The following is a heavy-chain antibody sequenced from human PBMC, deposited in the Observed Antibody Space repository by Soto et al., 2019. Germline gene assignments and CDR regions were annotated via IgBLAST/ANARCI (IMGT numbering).Heavy chain of an antibody. D-gene: IGHD1-26*01. J-gene: IGHJ4*02. CDR2: IFHSGST. CDR3: ARVYSGSYSDY. CDR1: GVSISSSSYY. V-gene: IGHV4-39*07. Sequence: SETLSLTCTVSGVSISSSSYYWGWVRQPPGKGLEWIGEIFHSGSTYYNPSLKTRVTISVDKSKNHFSLKLSSVTAADTAVYYCARVYSGSYSDYWGQGTLVTVSS.